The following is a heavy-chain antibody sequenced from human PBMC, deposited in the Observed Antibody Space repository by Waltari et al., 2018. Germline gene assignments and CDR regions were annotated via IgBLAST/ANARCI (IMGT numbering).Heavy chain of an antibody. CDR3: ARILAAAGLPDAFDI. V-gene: IGHV1-8*01. CDR1: GYTFPSYD. D-gene: IGHD6-13*01. J-gene: IGHJ3*02. Sequence: QVQLVQSGAEVKKPWASVKVSCTASGYTFPSYDINWVRQAPGQGLEWMGWMNPNSGNTGYAQKFQGRVTMTRNTSISTAYMELSSLRSEDTAVYYCARILAAAGLPDAFDIWGQGTRVTVSS. CDR2: MNPNSGNT.